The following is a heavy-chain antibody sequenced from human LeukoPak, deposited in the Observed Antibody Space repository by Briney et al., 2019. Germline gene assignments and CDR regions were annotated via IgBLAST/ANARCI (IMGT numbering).Heavy chain of an antibody. V-gene: IGHV4-38-2*02. CDR1: GYSISSGYY. Sequence: KPSETLSLTCTVSGYSISSGYYWGWIRQPPGKGLEWIGSIYHSGSTYYNPSLKSRVTISVDTSKNQFSLKLSSVTAADTAVYYCARVRDYVWGSYRYTGLGLDYWGQGTLVTVSS. D-gene: IGHD3-16*02. CDR3: ARVRDYVWGSYRYTGLGLDY. J-gene: IGHJ4*02. CDR2: IYHSGST.